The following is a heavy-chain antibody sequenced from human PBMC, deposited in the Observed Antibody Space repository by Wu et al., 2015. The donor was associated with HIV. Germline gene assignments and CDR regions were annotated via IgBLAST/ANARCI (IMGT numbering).Heavy chain of an antibody. CDR3: ARDIEIPGYSSSWSHAFDI. V-gene: IGHV1-2*02. CDR1: GYTFTGYY. J-gene: IGHJ3*02. CDR2: INPNSGGT. D-gene: IGHD6-13*01. Sequence: QVQLVQSGAEVKKPGASVKVSCKASGYTFTGYYMHWVRQAPGQGLEWMGWINPNSGGTNYAQKFQGRVTMTRDTSISTAYMELSRLRSDDTAVYYCARDIEIPGYSSSWSHAFDIWGQGTMVTVSS.